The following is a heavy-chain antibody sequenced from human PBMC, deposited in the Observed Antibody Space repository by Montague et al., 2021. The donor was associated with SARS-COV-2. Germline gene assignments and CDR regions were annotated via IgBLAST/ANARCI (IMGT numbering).Heavy chain of an antibody. D-gene: IGHD3-22*01. CDR2: INYSGST. J-gene: IGHJ4*02. Sequence: SETLSLTCTVSGGSISSSSYYWGWIRQPPGKGLEWIGSINYSGSTYYNPSLKSRVTISVDTSKNQFSLKLSSVTAADTAVYYCARQSPVTMIVVVISGRFDYWGQGTLVTVSS. V-gene: IGHV4-39*01. CDR1: GGSISSSSYY. CDR3: ARQSPVTMIVVVISGRFDY.